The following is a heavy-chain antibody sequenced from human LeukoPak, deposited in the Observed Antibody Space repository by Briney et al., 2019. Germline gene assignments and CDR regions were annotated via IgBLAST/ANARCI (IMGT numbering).Heavy chain of an antibody. J-gene: IGHJ6*03. D-gene: IGHD6-25*01. V-gene: IGHV3-74*01. CDR2: IYTDGSST. Sequence: GGSLRLSCAGSGFTFSNYWMHWVRQAPGKGLVWVSRIYTDGSSTDYADSVKGRFTISRDNAKNSLYLQMNSLRADDTAVYYCARFAAGGSSYYYMDVWGKGTTVTVSS. CDR3: ARFAAGGSSYYYMDV. CDR1: GFTFSNYW.